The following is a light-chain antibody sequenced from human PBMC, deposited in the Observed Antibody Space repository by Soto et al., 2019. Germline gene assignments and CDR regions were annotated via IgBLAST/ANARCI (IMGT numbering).Light chain of an antibody. V-gene: IGKV3-15*01. J-gene: IGKJ2*01. CDR1: QSVSSN. CDR3: QHYNNWPYT. CDR2: GAS. Sequence: ERVMTQSRATLSVSPGERATLSCRASQSVSSNLAWYQQKPGQAPRLLIYGASTRATDLPGRFSGSGSGTEFTLTISSLQSEDFAVYYCQHYNNWPYTFGQGTKLEIK.